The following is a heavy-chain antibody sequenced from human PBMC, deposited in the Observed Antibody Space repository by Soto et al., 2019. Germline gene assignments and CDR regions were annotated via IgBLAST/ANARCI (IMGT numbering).Heavy chain of an antibody. D-gene: IGHD1-26*01. CDR1: GGTFSSYT. CDR2: IIPILGIA. J-gene: IGHJ6*03. Sequence: ASVKVSCKASGGTFSSYTISWVRQAPGQGLEWMGRIIPILGIANYAQKFQGRVTITADKSTSTAYMELSSLRSEDTAVYYCARCRGSKYNNSYSSYMDVWGKGTTVTVSS. CDR3: ARCRGSKYNNSYSSYMDV. V-gene: IGHV1-69*02.